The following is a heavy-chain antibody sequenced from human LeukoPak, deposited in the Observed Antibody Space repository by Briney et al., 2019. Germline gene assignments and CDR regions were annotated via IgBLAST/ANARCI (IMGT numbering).Heavy chain of an antibody. Sequence: GGSLRLSCSASGFTFSSDAMSWVRQAPGKGLEWVSAISGSGGGTYYADSVKGGCTIFRDNSKNTLYLQMNSVREEITAVYYCAKGRIRFLEWLLSYYFDYWGQGPLVPVSS. D-gene: IGHD3-3*01. CDR1: GFTFSSDA. J-gene: IGHJ4*02. CDR2: ISGSGGGT. CDR3: AKGRIRFLEWLLSYYFDY. V-gene: IGHV3-23*01.